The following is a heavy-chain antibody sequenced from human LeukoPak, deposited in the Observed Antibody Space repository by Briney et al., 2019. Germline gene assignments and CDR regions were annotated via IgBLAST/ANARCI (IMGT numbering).Heavy chain of an antibody. V-gene: IGHV3-23*01. J-gene: IGHJ4*02. CDR3: SKNEAVVTASSSSH. CDR2: ISGSGGRT. Sequence: GGSLRLSCAASGFTISSYAMTWVRQAPGKGLEWVSGISGSGGRTHYADSVKGRFTISRDNTKNTLYLQMNRLRAEDTAVYYCSKNEAVVTASSSSHWGQGTLVTVSS. CDR1: GFTISSYA. D-gene: IGHD2-21*02.